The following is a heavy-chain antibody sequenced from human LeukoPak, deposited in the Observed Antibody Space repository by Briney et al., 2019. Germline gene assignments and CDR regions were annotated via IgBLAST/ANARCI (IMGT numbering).Heavy chain of an antibody. V-gene: IGHV3-7*04. J-gene: IGHJ2*01. D-gene: IGHD7-27*01. CDR3: AGGWGWYFNL. Sequence: GGSLRLSCAASGFTFSTYWMSWVRQAPGKGLEWVANIKRYRSEKYYVASVKGRFTISRDNAKNSLYLQMNSLRAEDTAVFYCAGGWGWYFNLWGRGTPVTVSS. CDR1: GFTFSTYW. CDR2: IKRYRSEK.